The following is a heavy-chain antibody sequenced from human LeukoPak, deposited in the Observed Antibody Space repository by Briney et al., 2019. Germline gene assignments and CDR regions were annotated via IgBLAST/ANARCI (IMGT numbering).Heavy chain of an antibody. CDR2: IKQDGSEK. CDR1: GFTFSSYW. CDR3: ARYGSGKEDDAFDI. Sequence: PGGSLRLSCAASGFTFSSYWMSRVRQAPGKGLEWVANIKQDGSEKYYVDSVKGRFTISRDNAKNSLYLQMNSLRAEDTAVYYCARYGSGKEDDAFDIWGQGTMVTVFS. V-gene: IGHV3-7*01. J-gene: IGHJ3*02. D-gene: IGHD6-19*01.